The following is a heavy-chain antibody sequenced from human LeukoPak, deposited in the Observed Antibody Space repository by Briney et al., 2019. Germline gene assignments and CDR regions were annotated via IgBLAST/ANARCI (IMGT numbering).Heavy chain of an antibody. CDR1: GGSLSSYY. D-gene: IGHD3-16*02. CDR3: ARYIWGSYPTFEDY. J-gene: IGHJ4*02. Sequence: SGPTLVNPSETLSLTCTVSGGSLSSYYWSWIRQPPGKGLEWIGYISYSGRTNYNPSLKSRVTISVDTSKNQLSLKLNSVTAADTAVYYCARYIWGSYPTFEDYWGQGSLVTVFS. V-gene: IGHV4-59*01. CDR2: ISYSGRT.